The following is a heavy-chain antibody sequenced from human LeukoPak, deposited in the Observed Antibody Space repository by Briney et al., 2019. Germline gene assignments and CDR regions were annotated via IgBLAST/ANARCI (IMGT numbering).Heavy chain of an antibody. CDR1: GGSISSYY. V-gene: IGHV4-59*08. CDR2: IYYSGST. D-gene: IGHD3-22*01. J-gene: IGHJ3*02. CDR3: ARETGSGYREI. Sequence: SETLSLTCTVSGGSISSYYWSWIRQPPGKGLEWIGYIYYSGSTNYNPSLKSRVTISVDTSKNQFSLKLSSVTAADTAVYYCARETGSGYREIWGQGTMVTVSS.